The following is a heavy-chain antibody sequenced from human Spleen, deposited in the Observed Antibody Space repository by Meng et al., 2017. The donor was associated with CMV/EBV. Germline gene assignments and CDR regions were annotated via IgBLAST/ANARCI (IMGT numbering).Heavy chain of an antibody. CDR3: TRELVGGHFDY. D-gene: IGHD3-10*01. CDR2: INTESGST. Sequence: ASVKVSCKASGYTFTSYAMNWVRQAPGQGLEYMGIINTESGSTSYTQKFQGRVTITRDTSTSTVYMDLSSLRSEDTAVYFCTRELVGGHFDYWGQGTLVTVSS. J-gene: IGHJ4*02. CDR1: GYTFTSYA. V-gene: IGHV1-46*01.